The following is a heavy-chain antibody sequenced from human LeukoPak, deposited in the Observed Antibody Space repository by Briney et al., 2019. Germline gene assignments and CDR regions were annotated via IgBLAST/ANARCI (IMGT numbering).Heavy chain of an antibody. J-gene: IGHJ4*02. V-gene: IGHV3-9*01. CDR2: IRWSTDSV. D-gene: IGHD2-2*01. Sequence: GRSLRLSCAASGFPFDDYAMHWVRQAPGKGLEWVSGIRWSTDSVGYADSVRGRFTISRDKAKNSLYLQMNSLRAEDTALYYCVKDFGQTTAANAYWGQGTLVTVSS. CDR1: GFPFDDYA. CDR3: VKDFGQTTAANAY.